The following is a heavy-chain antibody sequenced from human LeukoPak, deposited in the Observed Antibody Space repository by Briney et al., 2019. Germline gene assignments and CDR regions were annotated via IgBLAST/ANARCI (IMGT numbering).Heavy chain of an antibody. V-gene: IGHV3-7*01. Sequence: GGSLRLSCAASGFTVSSNYMSWVRQAPGKGLEWVANIKQDGSEKYYVDSVKGRFTISRDNAKNSLYLQMNSLRAEDTAVYYCARARGELLFSYFDYWGQGTLVTVSS. D-gene: IGHD3-10*01. CDR3: ARARGELLFSYFDY. CDR1: GFTVSSNY. CDR2: IKQDGSEK. J-gene: IGHJ4*02.